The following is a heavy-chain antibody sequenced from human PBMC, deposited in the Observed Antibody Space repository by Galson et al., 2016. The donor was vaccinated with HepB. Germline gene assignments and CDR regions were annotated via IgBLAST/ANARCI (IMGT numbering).Heavy chain of an antibody. V-gene: IGHV3-30*18. Sequence: SLRLSCAASRFAFSNYAMYWVRRAPGKGLERVTVTSSDGSHKFYAASVKGRFTISRDNSKYTLYLQMNNMRVEDTAVYYCAKDSGYGWRGHYFYGIDLWGQGTTVIVSS. CDR1: RFAFSNYA. D-gene: IGHD5-18*01. J-gene: IGHJ6*02. CDR2: TSSDGSHK. CDR3: AKDSGYGWRGHYFYGIDL.